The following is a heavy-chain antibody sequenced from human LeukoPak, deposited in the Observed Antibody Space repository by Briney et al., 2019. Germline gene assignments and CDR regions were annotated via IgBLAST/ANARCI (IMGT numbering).Heavy chain of an antibody. J-gene: IGHJ3*02. CDR3: ARGDVVVVPAAIGAFDI. CDR1: GYSFTSYG. Sequence: GASVKVSCKASGYSFTSYGISGVRQAPGRGVEWMGWISAYNGNTNYAQKLQGRVTMTTDTSTSIADMELRSLRSDDTAVYYCARGDVVVVPAAIGAFDIWGQGTMVTVSS. D-gene: IGHD2-2*01. CDR2: ISAYNGNT. V-gene: IGHV1-18*01.